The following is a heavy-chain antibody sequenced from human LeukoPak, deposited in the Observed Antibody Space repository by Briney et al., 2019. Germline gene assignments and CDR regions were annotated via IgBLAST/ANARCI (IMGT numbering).Heavy chain of an antibody. V-gene: IGHV3-11*06. CDR2: ISSSSSYT. CDR1: GFTFSDYY. Sequence: GGSLRLSCAASGFTFSDYYMSWIRQAPGKGLEWVSYISSSSSYTNYADSVKGRFTISRDNAKNSLYLQMNSLRAEDTAVYYCARSLDVDIVATTHFDYWGQGTLVTVSS. CDR3: ARSLDVDIVATTHFDY. D-gene: IGHD5-12*01. J-gene: IGHJ4*02.